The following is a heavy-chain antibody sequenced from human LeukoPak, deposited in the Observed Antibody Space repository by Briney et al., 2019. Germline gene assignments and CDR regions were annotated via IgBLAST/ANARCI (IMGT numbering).Heavy chain of an antibody. Sequence: PGGSLRLSCAASGFTFRSYEMNWVRQAPGKGLEWVSYVGGSGSSIFYADSVKGRFTISRDNAKYSLSLQMNSLRAEDTAVYYCARDQTPFYWGQGSLVTVSS. D-gene: IGHD2-15*01. CDR3: ARDQTPFY. V-gene: IGHV3-48*03. CDR2: VGGSGSSI. J-gene: IGHJ4*02. CDR1: GFTFRSYE.